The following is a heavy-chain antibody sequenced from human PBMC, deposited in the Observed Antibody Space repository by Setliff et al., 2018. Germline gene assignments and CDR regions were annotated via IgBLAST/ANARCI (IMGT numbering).Heavy chain of an antibody. CDR2: IYTSWST. CDR1: GDSISSRTHY. V-gene: IGHV4-61*09. D-gene: IGHD3-3*01. Sequence: SETLSLTCTVSGDSISSRTHYWSWIRQPAGEGLEWIGQIYTSWSTNYNPSLQSRVTISFDTSKNQFSLKLSSVTTADTAVYYCARMSGFQYIDVWGKGTTVTVSS. CDR3: ARMSGFQYIDV. J-gene: IGHJ6*03.